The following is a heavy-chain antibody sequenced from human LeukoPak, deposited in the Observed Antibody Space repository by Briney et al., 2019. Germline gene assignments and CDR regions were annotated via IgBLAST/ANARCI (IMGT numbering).Heavy chain of an antibody. J-gene: IGHJ4*02. Sequence: PSQTLSLTCAVSGGSISSGSYYWGWIRQPPGKGLEWIGSIYYSGSTYYNPSLKSRVTISVDTSKNQFSLKLSSVTAADTAVYYCARIPMTTVVTEGGDYWGQGTLVTVSS. CDR2: IYYSGST. D-gene: IGHD4-23*01. CDR3: ARIPMTTVVTEGGDY. V-gene: IGHV4-39*01. CDR1: GGSISSGSYY.